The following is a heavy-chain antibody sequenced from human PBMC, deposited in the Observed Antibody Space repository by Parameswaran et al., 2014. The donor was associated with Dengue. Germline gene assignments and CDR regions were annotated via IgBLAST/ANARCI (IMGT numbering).Heavy chain of an antibody. V-gene: IGHV1-18*01. D-gene: IGHD3-10*01. Sequence: SWVRQAPGQGLEWMGWISAYNGNTNYAQKLQGRVTMTTDTSTSTAYMELRSLRSDDTAVYYCARAGSTMVRGVRYYYYYYGMDVWGQGTTVTVSS. CDR3: ARAGSTMVRGVRYYYYYYGMDV. J-gene: IGHJ6*02. CDR2: ISAYNGNT.